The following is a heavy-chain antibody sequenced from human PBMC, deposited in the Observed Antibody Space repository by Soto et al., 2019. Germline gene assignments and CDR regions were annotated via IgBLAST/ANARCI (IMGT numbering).Heavy chain of an antibody. CDR2: GIPIFGEV. J-gene: IGHJ4*02. CDR1: GVSFISFP. V-gene: IGHV1-69*01. Sequence: QVQLVQSGAEMKKSGSSVKVSCTASGVSFISFPITWVRQAPGQGLEWMGGGIPIFGEVIYAQKFQGRVMLSADESLRTADLELSGLTSDDTDVYYCARVLGATSGKHFYQWGQGTPVNVSP. CDR3: ARVLGATSGKHFYQ. D-gene: IGHD1-26*01.